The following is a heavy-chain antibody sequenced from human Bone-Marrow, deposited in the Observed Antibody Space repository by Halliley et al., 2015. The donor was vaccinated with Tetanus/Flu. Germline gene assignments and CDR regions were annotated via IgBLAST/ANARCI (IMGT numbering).Heavy chain of an antibody. V-gene: IGHV5-51*01. J-gene: IGHJ4*02. CDR2: LFPGDPDP. D-gene: IGHD5-12*01. Sequence: WMGFLFPGDPDPRYRPSSQGQVAISADKSINSAYLQWSSLGASDTAMYYCATFEYSGSDFDYWGQGTPVTVSS. CDR3: ATFEYSGSDFDY.